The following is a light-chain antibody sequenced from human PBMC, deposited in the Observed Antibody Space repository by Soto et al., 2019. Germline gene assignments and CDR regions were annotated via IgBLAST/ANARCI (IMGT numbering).Light chain of an antibody. J-gene: IGKJ1*01. CDR2: GAS. V-gene: IGKV1-5*01. CDR3: QQHNGYSERM. CDR1: QSISTW. Sequence: DIQMTQSPSTLSASAGDRVTITCRARQSISTWLAWYQQKPGKAPKLLIYGASSLASGVPSRFSGSGSGTEFTLTISSLQPDDFATYYCQQHNGYSERMFGQGTKVEV.